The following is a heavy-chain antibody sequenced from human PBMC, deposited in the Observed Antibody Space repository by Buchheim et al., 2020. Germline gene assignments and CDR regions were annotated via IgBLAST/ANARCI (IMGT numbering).Heavy chain of an antibody. D-gene: IGHD1-7*01. Sequence: QVQLVESGGGVVQPGRSLRLSCAASGFTFSSYGMHWVRQAPGKGLEWVAVISYDGSNKYYADSVKGRFTISRDNAKNTLYLQMNSLRAEDTAVYYCARDQWNYGGFLWFDPWGQGTL. J-gene: IGHJ5*02. CDR3: ARDQWNYGGFLWFDP. CDR2: ISYDGSNK. V-gene: IGHV3-30*03. CDR1: GFTFSSYG.